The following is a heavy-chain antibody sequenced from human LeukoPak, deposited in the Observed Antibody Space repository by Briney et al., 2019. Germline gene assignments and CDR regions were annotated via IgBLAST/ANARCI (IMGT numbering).Heavy chain of an antibody. J-gene: IGHJ4*02. D-gene: IGHD3-10*01. CDR2: MNPNSGNT. Sequence: GASVTVSCKASGYTFTSYDINWVRQAAGQGLEWMGWMNPNSGNTGYAQKFQGRVTMTRNTSISTDYMELSSLRSEDTAVYYCARGSTMVRGDIRYWGQGTLVTVSS. V-gene: IGHV1-8*01. CDR3: ARGSTMVRGDIRY. CDR1: GYTFTSYD.